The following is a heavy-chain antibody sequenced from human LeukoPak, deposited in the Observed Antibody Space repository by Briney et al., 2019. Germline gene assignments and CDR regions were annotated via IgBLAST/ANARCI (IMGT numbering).Heavy chain of an antibody. CDR2: MNPNSGNT. V-gene: IGHV1-8*01. CDR3: ARGERRSSTEALGY. J-gene: IGHJ4*02. Sequence: ASVKVSCKASGYTFTGYDINWVRQATGQGLEWMGWMNPNSGNTGYAQKFQGRVTMTRNTSISTAYMELSSLRSEDTAVYYCARGERRSSTEALGYWGQGTLVTVPS. D-gene: IGHD6-13*01. CDR1: GYTFTGYD.